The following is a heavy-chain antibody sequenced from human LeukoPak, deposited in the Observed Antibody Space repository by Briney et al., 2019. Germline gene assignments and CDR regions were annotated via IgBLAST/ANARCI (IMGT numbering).Heavy chain of an antibody. V-gene: IGHV1-18*01. CDR3: VRDVQLGNFDY. J-gene: IGHJ4*02. CDR1: GYTFTSDG. CDR2: IRTNDGAT. D-gene: IGHD6-13*01. Sequence: GASVKVSCKASGYTFTSDGISWVRQAPGQGLEWMGWIRTNDGATNYASKLQGRVTVTTDTSTSTAYMELRSLRSDDTALYCCVRDVQLGNFDYWGQGTVVTVSS.